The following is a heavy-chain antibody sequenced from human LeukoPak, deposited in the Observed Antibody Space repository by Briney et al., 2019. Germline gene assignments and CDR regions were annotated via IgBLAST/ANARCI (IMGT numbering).Heavy chain of an antibody. V-gene: IGHV4-39*07. J-gene: IGHJ4*02. CDR1: GFTFRTYN. D-gene: IGHD3-22*01. CDR2: IYYSGST. CDR3: ARAIHNYYDSSGYSDY. Sequence: GSLRLSCAASGFTFRTYNMNWVRQAPGKGLEWIGSIYYSGSTYYNPSLKSRVTISVDTSKNQFSLKLSSVTAADTAVYYCARAIHNYYDSSGYSDYWGQGTLVTVSS.